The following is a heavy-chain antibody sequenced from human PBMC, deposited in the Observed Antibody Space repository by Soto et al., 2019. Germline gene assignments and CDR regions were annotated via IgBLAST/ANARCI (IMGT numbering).Heavy chain of an antibody. CDR1: GFTFSSYG. CDR3: ARDGYCSSTSCSDDAFDI. Sequence: GGSLRLSCAASGFTFSSYGMHWVRQAPGKGLEWVAVIWYDGSNKYYADSVKGRFTISRDNSKNTLYLQMNSLRAEDTAVYYCARDGYCSSTSCSDDAFDIWGQGTMVTVSS. J-gene: IGHJ3*02. D-gene: IGHD2-2*03. V-gene: IGHV3-33*01. CDR2: IWYDGSNK.